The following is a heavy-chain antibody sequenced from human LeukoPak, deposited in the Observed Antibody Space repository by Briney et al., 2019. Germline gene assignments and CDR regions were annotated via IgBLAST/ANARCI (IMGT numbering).Heavy chain of an antibody. Sequence: GASVKVSCKASGYTFTSYGISWVRQAPGQGLEWMGWISAYNGNTNYAQKLQGRVTMTTDTSTSTAYMELRSLRSDDTAVYYCARVGFLLVGSYDNWFDPWGQGTLVTVSS. CDR3: ARVGFLLVGSYDNWFDP. CDR1: GYTFTSYG. CDR2: ISAYNGNT. J-gene: IGHJ5*02. V-gene: IGHV1-18*01. D-gene: IGHD1-26*01.